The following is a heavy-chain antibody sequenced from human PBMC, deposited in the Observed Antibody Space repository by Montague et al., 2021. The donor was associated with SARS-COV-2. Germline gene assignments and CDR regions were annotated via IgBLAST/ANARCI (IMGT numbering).Heavy chain of an antibody. CDR2: IDPSDSYT. V-gene: IGHV5-10-1*01. D-gene: IGHD5-12*01. CDR1: GYIFISHW. CDR3: ARRGRPYSGYTTGYFDY. Sequence: QSGAEVKKPGESLRISCKVSGYIFISHWITWVRQVPGKGLEWMGRIDPSDSYTNYSPSFQGHVSISVDKSISTAYPQWSSLKASDTAMYYCARRGRPYSGYTTGYFDYWGQGTLVTVSS. J-gene: IGHJ4*02.